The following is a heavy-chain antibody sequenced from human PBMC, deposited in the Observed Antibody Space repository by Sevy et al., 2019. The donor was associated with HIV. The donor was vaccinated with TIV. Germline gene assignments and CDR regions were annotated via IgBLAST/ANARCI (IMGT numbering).Heavy chain of an antibody. CDR2: ISYDGSNK. V-gene: IGHV3-30-3*01. CDR3: ARDSCSSTSCYFGGYFDY. J-gene: IGHJ4*02. Sequence: GGSLRLSCAASGFTFSSYAMHWVRQAPGKGLEWVAVISYDGSNKYYADSVKGRFTISRDNSKNTLYLQMNSLRAEDTAVYYCARDSCSSTSCYFGGYFDYWGQGTLVTVSS. CDR1: GFTFSSYA. D-gene: IGHD2-2*01.